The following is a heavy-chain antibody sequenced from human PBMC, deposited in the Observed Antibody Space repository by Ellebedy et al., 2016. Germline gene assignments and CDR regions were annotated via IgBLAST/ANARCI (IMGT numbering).Heavy chain of an antibody. Sequence: SVKVSCXASGFTFTSSAMQWVRQARGQRLEWIGWIVVGSGNTNYAQKFQERVTITRDMSTSTAYMELSSLRSEDTAVYYCAARSDYGDYVDYWGQGTLVTVSS. V-gene: IGHV1-58*02. J-gene: IGHJ4*02. CDR3: AARSDYGDYVDY. CDR1: GFTFTSSA. D-gene: IGHD4-17*01. CDR2: IVVGSGNT.